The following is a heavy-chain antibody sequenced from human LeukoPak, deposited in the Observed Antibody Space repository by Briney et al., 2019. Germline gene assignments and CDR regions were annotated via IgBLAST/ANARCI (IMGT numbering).Heavy chain of an antibody. Sequence: GGSLRLSCEVSGFTFGNYAMSWVRQAPGKGLEWISGISASGHYTYTADSLKGRFTISRDNSKNTLYLQMNSLRAEDTALYYCAKDGSWGDYYFYFYIDVWAKGPRSPSP. CDR1: GFTFGNYA. D-gene: IGHD3-16*01. J-gene: IGHJ6*03. CDR3: AKDGSWGDYYFYFYIDV. V-gene: IGHV3-23*01. CDR2: ISASGHYT.